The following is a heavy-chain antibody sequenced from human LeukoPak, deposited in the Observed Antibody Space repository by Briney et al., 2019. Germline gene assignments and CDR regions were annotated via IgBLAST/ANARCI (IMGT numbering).Heavy chain of an antibody. CDR3: AKDHLYYYDSSGYEDY. J-gene: IGHJ4*02. D-gene: IGHD3-22*01. CDR1: GFTFSSYG. V-gene: IGHV3-30*18. CDR2: ISCDGSNK. Sequence: PGGSLRLSCAASGFTFSSYGMHWVRQAPGKGLEWVAVISCDGSNKYYADSVKGRFTISRDNSKNTLYLQMNSLRAEDTAVYYCAKDHLYYYDSSGYEDYWGQGTLVTVSS.